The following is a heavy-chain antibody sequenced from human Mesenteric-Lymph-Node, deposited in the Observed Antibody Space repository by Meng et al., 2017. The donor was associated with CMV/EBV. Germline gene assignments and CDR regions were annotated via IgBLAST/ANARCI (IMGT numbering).Heavy chain of an antibody. CDR1: GFTFSSYA. J-gene: IGHJ4*02. CDR2: ISGSGGGT. Sequence: LSLTCAASGFTFSSYALSWVRQAPGKGLEWVSAISGSGGGTYYADSVKGRFTISRDNDKETLYLHMNSLRAEDTAIYYCTRAEYNYFLDYWGQGTVVTVSS. V-gene: IGHV3-23*01. CDR3: TRAEYNYFLDY. D-gene: IGHD5-24*01.